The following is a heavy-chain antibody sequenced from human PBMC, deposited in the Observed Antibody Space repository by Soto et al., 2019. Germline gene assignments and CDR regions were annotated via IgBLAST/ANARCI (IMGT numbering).Heavy chain of an antibody. V-gene: IGHV3-30*18. CDR3: AKDHLQTTVTTPSY. CDR2: ISYDGNNK. CDR1: GFTFSIFG. Sequence: QVQLVESGGGVVQPGRSLRLSCEASGFTFSIFGMHWVRQAPGKGLEWVAVISYDGNNKYYADSVKGRLTISRDNSKNTLYLQMDSLRAEDTAVYYCAKDHLQTTVTTPSYWGQGTLVTVSS. D-gene: IGHD4-17*01. J-gene: IGHJ4*02.